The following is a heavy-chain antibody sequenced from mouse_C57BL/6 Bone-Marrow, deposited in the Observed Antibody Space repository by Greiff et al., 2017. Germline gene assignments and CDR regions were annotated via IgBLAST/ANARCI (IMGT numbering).Heavy chain of an antibody. CDR3: ASYYDYDGAMDY. Sequence: EVKLMESGGGLVKPGGSLKLSCAASGFTFSSYAMSWVRQTPEKRLEWVATISDGGSYTYYPDNVKGRFTISRDNAKNNLYLQMSHLKSEDTAMYYCASYYDYDGAMDYWGQGTSVTVSS. CDR2: ISDGGSYT. V-gene: IGHV5-4*03. D-gene: IGHD2-4*01. CDR1: GFTFSSYA. J-gene: IGHJ4*01.